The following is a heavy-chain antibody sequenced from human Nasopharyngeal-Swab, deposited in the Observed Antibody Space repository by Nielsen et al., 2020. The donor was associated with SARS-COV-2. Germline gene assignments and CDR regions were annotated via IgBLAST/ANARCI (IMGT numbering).Heavy chain of an antibody. J-gene: IGHJ4*02. CDR3: AKDGANYDILTGYSQPDY. CDR1: GFTFSSYA. D-gene: IGHD3-9*01. V-gene: IGHV3-23*03. Sequence: GEALKISCAASGFTFSSYAMSWVGQAQGKGLEWVSVIYSGGSSTYYADSVKGRFTISRDNSKNTLYLQMNSLRAEDTAVYYCAKDGANYDILTGYSQPDYWGQGTLVTVSS. CDR2: IYSGGSST.